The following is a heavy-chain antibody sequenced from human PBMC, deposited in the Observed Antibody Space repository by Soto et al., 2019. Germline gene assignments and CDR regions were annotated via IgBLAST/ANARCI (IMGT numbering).Heavy chain of an antibody. Sequence: GGSMTPSCAPSGFTFSIHAMSWVRQPPRNGMGWVSAIRASVGRTYYTDSVKGRLTISSDNSTHPLYLQMNSLRAEAPSGYYCASLRAGYYDILAGFGALNIGGKGTMVTVS. CDR1: GFTFSIHA. CDR2: IRASVGRT. J-gene: IGHJ3*02. CDR3: ASLRAGYYDILAGFGALNI. D-gene: IGHD3-9*01. V-gene: IGHV3-23*01.